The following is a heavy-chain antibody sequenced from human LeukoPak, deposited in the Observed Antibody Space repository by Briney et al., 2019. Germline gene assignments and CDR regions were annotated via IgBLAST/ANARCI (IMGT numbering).Heavy chain of an antibody. CDR2: ILRNSGSI. J-gene: IGHJ4*02. CDR3: VKDGGRDTAAAYY. Sequence: GGSLRLSCAASGFTFDDYAMHWVRQAPGKGLEWVSGILRNSGSIGYADSVKGQFTISRDDAKNSLYLQMNSLRAEDTALYYCVKDGGRDTAAAYYWGQGTLVSVSS. D-gene: IGHD6-13*01. CDR1: GFTFDDYA. V-gene: IGHV3-9*01.